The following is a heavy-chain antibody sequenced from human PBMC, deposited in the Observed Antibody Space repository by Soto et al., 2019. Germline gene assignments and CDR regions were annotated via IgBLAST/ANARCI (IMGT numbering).Heavy chain of an antibody. CDR1: GGSISSYY. Sequence: GGSISSYYWSWLRQPPGKGLEWIGYIYYSGSTNYNPSLKSRVTISVDTSKNQFSLKLSSVTAADTAVYYCARRHGDCFDFWGQGTLVTVSS. CDR3: ARRHGDCFDF. J-gene: IGHJ4*02. CDR2: IYYSGST. V-gene: IGHV4-59*08. D-gene: IGHD4-17*01.